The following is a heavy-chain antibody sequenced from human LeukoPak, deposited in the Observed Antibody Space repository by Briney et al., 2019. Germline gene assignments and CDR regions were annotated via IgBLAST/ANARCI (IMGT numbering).Heavy chain of an antibody. Sequence: ASVKVSCKASGYTFTSYGISWVRQAPGQGLEWMGWISAYNGNTNYAQKLQGRVTMTTDTSTCTAYMELRSLRSDDTAVYYCARDRLGYCTNGVCFPFDYWGQGTLVTVSS. V-gene: IGHV1-18*01. D-gene: IGHD2-8*01. J-gene: IGHJ4*02. CDR1: GYTFTSYG. CDR3: ARDRLGYCTNGVCFPFDY. CDR2: ISAYNGNT.